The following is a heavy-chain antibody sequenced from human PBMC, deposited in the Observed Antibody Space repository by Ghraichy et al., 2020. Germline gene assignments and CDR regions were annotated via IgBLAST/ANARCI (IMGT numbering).Heavy chain of an antibody. V-gene: IGHV1-2*02. CDR1: GYTFTVNH. Sequence: ASVKVSCKVSGYTFTVNHIHWVRQAPGQELEWVGRIDPNDGGTQYARNFQGRVSMTRDTSINTAYMELSGLRSDDTAIYYCAREEYYYSKWGQGTLVTVSS. CDR2: IDPNDGGT. CDR3: AREEYYYSK. D-gene: IGHD3-10*01. J-gene: IGHJ4*02.